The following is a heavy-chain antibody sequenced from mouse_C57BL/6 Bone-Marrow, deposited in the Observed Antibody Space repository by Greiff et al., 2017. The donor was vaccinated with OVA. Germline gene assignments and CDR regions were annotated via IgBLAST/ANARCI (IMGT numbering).Heavy chain of an antibody. V-gene: IGHV5-15*01. Sequence: EVHLVESGGGLVQPGGSLKLSCAASGFTFSDYGMAWVRQAPRKGPEWVAFISNFAYSIYYADTVTGRFPISRENAKNTLYLEMSSLRSEDTAMYYCGRQSPHWYFDVWGTGTTVTVSS. CDR1: GFTFSDYG. CDR3: GRQSPHWYFDV. CDR2: ISNFAYSI. J-gene: IGHJ1*03.